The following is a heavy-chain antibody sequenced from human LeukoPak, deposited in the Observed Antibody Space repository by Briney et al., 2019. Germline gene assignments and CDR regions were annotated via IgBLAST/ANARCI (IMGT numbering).Heavy chain of an antibody. V-gene: IGHV4-34*01. J-gene: IGHJ5*02. CDR3: ARESLTWLQSRTSWFDP. CDR1: GGSFSGYY. D-gene: IGHD5-24*01. Sequence: PSETLSLTCTVYGGSFSGYYWSWIRQPPGKGLEWIGTIYYSGSTYYNPSLKSRVTISVDSSKNQFSLRLSSVTAADTAVYYCARESLTWLQSRTSWFDPWGQGTLVTVSS. CDR2: IYYSGST.